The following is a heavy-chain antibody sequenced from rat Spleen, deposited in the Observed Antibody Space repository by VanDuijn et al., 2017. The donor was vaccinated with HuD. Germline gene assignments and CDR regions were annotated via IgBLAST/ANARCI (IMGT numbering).Heavy chain of an antibody. J-gene: IGHJ2*01. CDR3: ARADIASISSDGI. CDR1: GFTFSNYG. D-gene: IGHD1-2*01. CDR2: IWGDGNS. V-gene: IGHV2-13*01. Sequence: VQLVESDGGLVQPGRSLKLSCAASGFTFSNYGMAWVRQPPGKGLDWMGVIWGDGNSNVNSALKSRLSISRDTSKSQVYLKVNSLQTGDTATYYCARADIASISSDGIWGQGVMVTVSS.